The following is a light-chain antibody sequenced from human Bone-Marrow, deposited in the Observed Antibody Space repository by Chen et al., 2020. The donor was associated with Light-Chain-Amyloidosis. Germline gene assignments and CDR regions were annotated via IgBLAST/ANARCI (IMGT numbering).Light chain of an antibody. CDR1: NIGSTS. J-gene: IGLJ3*02. CDR3: QVWDRSSDRPV. V-gene: IGLV3-21*02. Sequence: SYVLTQPSSVSVAPGQTATIACGGNNIGSTSVHWYQQTPGQAPLLVVYDASDRPSGIHARLSGSNSGNTATLTISRVEAGDEADYYCQVWDRSSDRPVFGGGTKLTVL. CDR2: DAS.